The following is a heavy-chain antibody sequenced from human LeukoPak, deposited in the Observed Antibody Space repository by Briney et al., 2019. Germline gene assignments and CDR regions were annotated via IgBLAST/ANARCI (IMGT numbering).Heavy chain of an antibody. CDR3: ARSPHILTGENLDY. CDR1: GYTFTGYY. J-gene: IGHJ4*02. V-gene: IGHV1-2*02. Sequence: ASVKVSCKASGYTFTGYYMHWVRQAPGQGLEWMGWINPNQGDTNYAQKFQDRVSMTRDTSISTAYMHLSRLRSADTALYYCARSPHILTGENLDYWGQGTLLTVSS. CDR2: INPNQGDT. D-gene: IGHD3-9*01.